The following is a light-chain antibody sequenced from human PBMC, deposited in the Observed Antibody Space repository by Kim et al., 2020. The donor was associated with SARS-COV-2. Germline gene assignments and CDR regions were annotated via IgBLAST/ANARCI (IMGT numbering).Light chain of an antibody. CDR2: EVS. Sequence: QSALTQPPSASGSPGQSVTISCTGTSVGAYKYVSWYQQHPGKAPKVIIYEVSKRPSGVPDRFSGSKSGNTASLTVSGLQAEDEGDYHCSSYAGSNSVVFGGGTKLTVL. CDR1: SVGAYKY. V-gene: IGLV2-8*01. J-gene: IGLJ2*01. CDR3: SSYAGSNSVV.